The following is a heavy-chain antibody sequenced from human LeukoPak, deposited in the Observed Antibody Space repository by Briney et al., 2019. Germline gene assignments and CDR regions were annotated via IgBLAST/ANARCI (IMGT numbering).Heavy chain of an antibody. V-gene: IGHV1-2*02. CDR3: ARVGGYCSRTSCYYYFDY. D-gene: IGHD2-2*01. Sequence: GASVKVSCKASGYTFTGYYMHRVRQAPGQGLGWMGWINPNRGGTTYTQKSQGRVTMTRDTSISTAYMELSRLRSDDTAVYYCARVGGYCSRTSCYYYFDYWGQGTLVTVSS. CDR2: INPNRGGT. J-gene: IGHJ4*02. CDR1: GYTFTGYY.